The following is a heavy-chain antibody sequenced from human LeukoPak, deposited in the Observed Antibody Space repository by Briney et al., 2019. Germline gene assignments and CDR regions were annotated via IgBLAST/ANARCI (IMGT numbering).Heavy chain of an antibody. CDR2: VWYDGNRK. CDR3: ARRAGAYSHPYDY. Sequence: GGSLRLSCAASGFTFSNHAMHWVRQAPGKGLEWVTLVWYDGNRKYYADSVKGRFTISRDNSKNTLYLQMNSLRAEDTAVYYCARRAGAYSHPYDYWGQGTLVTVSS. D-gene: IGHD4/OR15-4a*01. V-gene: IGHV3-33*01. CDR1: GFTFSNHA. J-gene: IGHJ4*02.